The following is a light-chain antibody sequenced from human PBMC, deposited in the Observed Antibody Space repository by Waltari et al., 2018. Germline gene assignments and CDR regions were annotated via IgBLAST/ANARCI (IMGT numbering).Light chain of an antibody. CDR2: DAS. V-gene: IGKV3-20*01. CDR3: QQYGRSTWT. CDR1: QSVSDNY. J-gene: IGKJ1*01. Sequence: EIVLTQSPGTLSLSPGERATLSCRASQSVSDNYLAWYQQKPGQAPRLLIYDASSRATGIPDRFSGSGSGTDFSLSIRGLEPEDSAVYYCQQYGRSTWTFGQGTRVEI.